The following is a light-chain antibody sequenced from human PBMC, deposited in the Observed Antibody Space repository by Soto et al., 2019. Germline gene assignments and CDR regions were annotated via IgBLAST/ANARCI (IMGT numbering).Light chain of an antibody. CDR2: EDN. CDR1: SGSIASNY. J-gene: IGLJ3*02. CDR3: QSYDSSNLWV. Sequence: NFMLTQPHSVSESPGKTVTISCTRSSGSIASNYVQWYQQRPGSAPTTVIYEDNQRPSGVPDRFSGSIDSSSNSASLTISGLKTEDEADYSCQSYDSSNLWVFGGGTQLTVL. V-gene: IGLV6-57*04.